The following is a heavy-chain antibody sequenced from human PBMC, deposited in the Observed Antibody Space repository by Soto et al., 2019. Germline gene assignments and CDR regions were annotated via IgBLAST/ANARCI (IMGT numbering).Heavy chain of an antibody. CDR3: AKDALDIVVVPAASAYYYYYGTDV. J-gene: IGHJ6*02. CDR1: GFTFSSYG. D-gene: IGHD2-2*03. Sequence: PGGSLRLSCAASGFTFSSYGMHWVRQAPGKGLEWVAVISYDGSNKYYADSVKGRFTISRDNSKNTLYLQMNSLRAEDTAVYYCAKDALDIVVVPAASAYYYYYGTDVWGQGTTVTVSS. CDR2: ISYDGSNK. V-gene: IGHV3-30*18.